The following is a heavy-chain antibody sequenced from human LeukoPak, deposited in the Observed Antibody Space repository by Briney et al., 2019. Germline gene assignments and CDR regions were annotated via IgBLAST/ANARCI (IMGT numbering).Heavy chain of an antibody. V-gene: IGHV1-2*02. CDR1: GYTFTGYY. CDR3: AKDYFRLGSLPDS. CDR2: FNPNSGGT. D-gene: IGHD4-17*01. J-gene: IGHJ4*02. Sequence: ASVKVSCKASGYTFTGYYIHWVRQAPGQGLEWMGWFNPNSGGTTYAQKFQGRVTMTRDTSISTAYMELSDLRSDDTAVYYCAKDYFRLGSLPDSWGQGTLVTVSS.